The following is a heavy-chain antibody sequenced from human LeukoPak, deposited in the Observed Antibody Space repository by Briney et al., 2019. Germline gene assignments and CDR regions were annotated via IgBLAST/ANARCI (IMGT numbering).Heavy chain of an antibody. Sequence: PSETLSLTCVVSGGSISGYYWSWIRQPPGRGLEWIRFIYYSGSTNYNPSLKSRVTMSVDTSKNQFSLKLSSVTAADTAVYYCARESEWSGFFVYWGQGTLVTVSS. CDR2: IYYSGST. CDR1: GGSISGYY. J-gene: IGHJ4*02. D-gene: IGHD3-3*01. V-gene: IGHV4-59*01. CDR3: ARESEWSGFFVY.